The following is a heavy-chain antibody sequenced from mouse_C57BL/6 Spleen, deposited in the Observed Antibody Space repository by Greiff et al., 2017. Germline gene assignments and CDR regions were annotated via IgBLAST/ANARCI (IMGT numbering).Heavy chain of an antibody. V-gene: IGHV5-9*01. D-gene: IGHD2-4*01. CDR2: ISGGGGNT. J-gene: IGHJ4*01. CDR1: GFTFSSYT. Sequence: VQLKESGGGLVKPGGSLKLSCAASGFTFSSYTMSWVRQTPEKRLEWVATISGGGGNTYYPDSVKGRFTISRDNAKNTLYLQMSSLRSEDTALYYCARQGVYYDYDGYAMDYWGQGTSVTVSS. CDR3: ARQGVYYDYDGYAMDY.